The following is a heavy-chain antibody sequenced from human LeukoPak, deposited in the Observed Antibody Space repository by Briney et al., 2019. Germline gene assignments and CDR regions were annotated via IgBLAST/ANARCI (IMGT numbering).Heavy chain of an antibody. D-gene: IGHD5-18*01. Sequence: SQTLSLTCVLSGDSVSSNSAAWNWIRQSPSRGLEWLGRTYYRSKRYNDYAVSVKSRITINPDTSKNQFSLHLDSVTPEDTAVYYCAGYSYGVRPSWGQGTLVTVSS. CDR1: GDSVSSNSAA. CDR3: AGYSYGVRPS. V-gene: IGHV6-1*01. CDR2: TYYRSKRYN. J-gene: IGHJ5*02.